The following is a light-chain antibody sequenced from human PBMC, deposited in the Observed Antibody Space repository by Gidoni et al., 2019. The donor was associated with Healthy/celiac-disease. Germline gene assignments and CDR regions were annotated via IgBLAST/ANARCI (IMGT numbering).Light chain of an antibody. CDR2: EGS. V-gene: IGLV2-23*01. Sequence: QSALTQPASVSGSPGPSITISCTGTSSDVGSYNLVSWYQQHPGKAPKLMIYEGSKRPSGVSKRFSGSKSGNTASLTIAGLQAEDEADYYCCSYAGSSTPVVFGGGTKLTVL. J-gene: IGLJ2*01. CDR3: CSYAGSSTPVV. CDR1: SSDVGSYNL.